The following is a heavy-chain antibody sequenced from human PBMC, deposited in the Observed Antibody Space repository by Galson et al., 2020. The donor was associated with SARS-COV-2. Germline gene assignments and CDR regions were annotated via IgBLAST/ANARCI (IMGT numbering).Heavy chain of an antibody. D-gene: IGHD3-22*01. CDR3: ARQEYYYDLSGYKFWYFDL. CDR2: ISSSDNTI. V-gene: IGHV3-11*01. CDR1: GFTFSDYY. Sequence: GGSLRLSCAASGFTFSDYYMTWIRQAPGKGLEWVSYISSSDNTIYYADSVKDRFTISRDNAKNSLFLQMNRLRAEDTAVYYCARQEYYYDLSGYKFWYFDLWGRGTLVTVSS. J-gene: IGHJ2*01.